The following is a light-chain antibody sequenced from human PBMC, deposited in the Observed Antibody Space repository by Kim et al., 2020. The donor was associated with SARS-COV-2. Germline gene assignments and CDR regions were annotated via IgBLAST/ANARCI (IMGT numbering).Light chain of an antibody. J-gene: IGKJ4*01. CDR3: QQAHSFPLT. V-gene: IGKV1-12*01. Sequence: GSVGDRVTITCRASQDISSWLAWYQQKPGTAPKVLIYAASSLQSGVPSRFSGTGSETDFTLTISSLQPEDFATYYCQQAHSFPLTFGGGTKVDIK. CDR2: AAS. CDR1: QDISSW.